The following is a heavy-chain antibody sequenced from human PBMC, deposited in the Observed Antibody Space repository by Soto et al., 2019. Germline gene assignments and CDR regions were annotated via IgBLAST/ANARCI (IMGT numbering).Heavy chain of an antibody. CDR3: ARDYQYYYDSSGYPDY. V-gene: IGHV3-11*06. CDR2: ISSSSSYT. D-gene: IGHD3-22*01. CDR1: GFTFSDYY. J-gene: IGHJ4*02. Sequence: GGSLRLSCAASGFTFSDYYMSWIRQAPGKGLEWVSYISSSSSYTNYADSVKGRFTISRDNAKNSLYLQMNSLRAEDTAVYYCARDYQYYYDSSGYPDYWGQGTLVTSPQ.